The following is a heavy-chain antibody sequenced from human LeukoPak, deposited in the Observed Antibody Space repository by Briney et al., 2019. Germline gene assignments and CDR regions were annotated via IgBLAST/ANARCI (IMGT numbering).Heavy chain of an antibody. Sequence: PGGSLRLSCAASGFTFSSYEMNWVRQAPRKGLEWVSYISSSGSTIYYADSVKGRFTISRDNAKNTLYLQMNSLRAEDTAVYYCAKFGRRFLWFGERLLYYYMDVWGKGTTVTISS. J-gene: IGHJ6*03. D-gene: IGHD3-10*01. CDR3: AKFGRRFLWFGERLLYYYMDV. CDR1: GFTFSSYE. CDR2: ISSSGSTI. V-gene: IGHV3-48*03.